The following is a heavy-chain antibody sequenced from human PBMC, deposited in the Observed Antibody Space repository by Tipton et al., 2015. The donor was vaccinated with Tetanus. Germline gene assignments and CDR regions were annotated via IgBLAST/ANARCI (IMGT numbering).Heavy chain of an antibody. CDR1: GYIFNNYW. CDR3: ARAHCTDGVCSFDF. D-gene: IGHD2-8*01. CDR2: IYPGDSDT. V-gene: IGHV5-51*01. Sequence: QLVQSGGEVKKPGESLKISCKGSGYIFNNYWIGWVRQKPGKGLEWMGTIYPGDSDTRYSPSFHGQVTSPVEKSINTGCLRWSSLKAWDTSMFYCARAHCTDGVCSFDFWGQGALGTVAS. J-gene: IGHJ4*02.